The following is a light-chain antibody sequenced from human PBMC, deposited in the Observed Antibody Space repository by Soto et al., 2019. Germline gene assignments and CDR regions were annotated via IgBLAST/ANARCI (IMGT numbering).Light chain of an antibody. V-gene: IGKV3-20*01. CDR2: GAS. CDR1: QSVSSSY. J-gene: IGKJ3*01. CDR3: QQYGSSPPFT. Sequence: PGERATLSCRASQSVSSSYLAWYQQKPGQAPRLLIYGASSRATGIPDRFSGSGSGTDFTLTISRLEPEDFAVYYCQQYGSSPPFTFGPGTKVDIK.